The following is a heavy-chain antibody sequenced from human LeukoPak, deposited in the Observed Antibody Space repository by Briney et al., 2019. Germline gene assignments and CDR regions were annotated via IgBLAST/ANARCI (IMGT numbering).Heavy chain of an antibody. CDR2: IRHKLNNYTT. D-gene: IGHD6-13*01. Sequence: GGSQRLSCTPSGFIFSHHYMDWVRQAPGKGLEWVGRIRHKLNNYTTEYAASVKGRFTISRDDSKNSVYLQMNSLKNEDTAVYYCARANLPAAGNLDYWGQGTQVTVSS. V-gene: IGHV3-72*01. J-gene: IGHJ4*02. CDR1: GFIFSHHY. CDR3: ARANLPAAGNLDY.